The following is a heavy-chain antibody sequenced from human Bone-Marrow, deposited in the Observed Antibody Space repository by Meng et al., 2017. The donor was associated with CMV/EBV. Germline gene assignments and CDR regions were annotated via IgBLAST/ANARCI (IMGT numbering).Heavy chain of an antibody. Sequence: ASVKVSCKASGYTFTSYYMHWVRQALGQGLEWMGIINPSGGSTSYAQKFQGRVTMTRDSSTSTVYMELSSLRSEDTAVYYCAREARVYSYGFYYYYGMDVWGQGTTVTVSS. CDR1: GYTFTSYY. D-gene: IGHD5-18*01. CDR2: INPSGGST. J-gene: IGHJ6*02. CDR3: AREARVYSYGFYYYYGMDV. V-gene: IGHV1-46*01.